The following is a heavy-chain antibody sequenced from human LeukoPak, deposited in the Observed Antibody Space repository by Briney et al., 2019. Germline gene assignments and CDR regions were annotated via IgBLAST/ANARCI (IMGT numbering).Heavy chain of an antibody. V-gene: IGHV1-69*04. CDR2: IIPILGIA. CDR3: ARVPVTTEGDHFDY. D-gene: IGHD4-11*01. CDR1: GGTFSSYA. J-gene: IGHJ4*02. Sequence: SVKVSCKASGGTFSSYAISWVRQAPGQGLEWMGRIIPILGIANYAQKFQGRVTITADKSTSTAYMEPSSLRSEDTAVYYCARVPVTTEGDHFDYWGQGTLVTVSS.